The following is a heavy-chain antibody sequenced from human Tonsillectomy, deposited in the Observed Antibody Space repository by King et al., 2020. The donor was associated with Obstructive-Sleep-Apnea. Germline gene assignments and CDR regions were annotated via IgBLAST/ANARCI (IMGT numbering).Heavy chain of an antibody. V-gene: IGHV4-39*07. J-gene: IGHJ6*02. CDR2: IYYSGST. D-gene: IGHD2-15*01. CDR3: AGRGVEDYYYYGMDV. Sequence: QLQESGPGLVKPSETLSLTCTVSGGSISSSSYYWGWIRQPPGKGLEWIGSIYYSGSTYYNPSLKSRVTISVDPSKNQFSLKLSSVTAADTAVYYCAGRGVEDYYYYGMDVWGQGTTVTVSS. CDR1: GGSISSSSYY.